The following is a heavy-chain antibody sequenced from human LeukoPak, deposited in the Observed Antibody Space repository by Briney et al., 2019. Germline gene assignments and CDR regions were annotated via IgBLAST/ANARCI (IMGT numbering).Heavy chain of an antibody. CDR3: ARADVQVAGPSFDY. Sequence: SETLSLTCTVSGGSISSGGYYWSWIRRHPGKGLEWIGYIYYSGSTYYNPSLKSRVTISVDTSKNQFSLKLSSVTAADTAVYYCARADVQVAGPSFDYWGQGTLVTVSS. V-gene: IGHV4-31*03. J-gene: IGHJ4*02. CDR1: GGSISSGGYY. CDR2: IYYSGST. D-gene: IGHD6-19*01.